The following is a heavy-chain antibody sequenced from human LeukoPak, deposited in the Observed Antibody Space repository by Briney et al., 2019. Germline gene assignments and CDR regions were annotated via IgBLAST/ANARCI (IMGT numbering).Heavy chain of an antibody. CDR1: GYTFTSYD. Sequence: ASVKVSCKASGYTFTSYDINWVRQAPGQGLEWMGWMNPNSGNTGYAQKFQGRVTMTRNTSISTAYMELSSLRSEDTAVYYCARVQRAAAGRSTDYWGQGTLVTVSS. CDR2: MNPNSGNT. J-gene: IGHJ4*02. D-gene: IGHD6-13*01. CDR3: ARVQRAAAGRSTDY. V-gene: IGHV1-8*01.